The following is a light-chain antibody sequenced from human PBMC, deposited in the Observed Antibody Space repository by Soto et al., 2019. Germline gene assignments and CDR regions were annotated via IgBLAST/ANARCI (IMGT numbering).Light chain of an antibody. CDR3: SSHTTSNTRV. Sequence: ALTQPASVSGSPGQSITISCTGTSSDVGAYNYVSWYQQHPGKAPKLIIYEVSNRPSGVSWRFSGSKSGNTASLTISGLQSEDEADYYCSSHTTSNTRVFGTGTKVTVL. V-gene: IGLV2-14*01. CDR2: EVS. J-gene: IGLJ1*01. CDR1: SSDVGAYNY.